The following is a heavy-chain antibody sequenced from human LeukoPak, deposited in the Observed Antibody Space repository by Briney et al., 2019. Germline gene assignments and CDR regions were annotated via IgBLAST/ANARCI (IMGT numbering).Heavy chain of an antibody. CDR1: GYTFTSYG. CDR3: ARPRSGYSGYDFGVAGGYFDY. CDR2: ISAYNGNT. D-gene: IGHD5-12*01. V-gene: IGHV1-18*01. J-gene: IGHJ4*02. Sequence: ASVKVSCKASGYTFTSYGISWVRQAPGQGLEWMGWISAYNGNTNYAQKLQGRVTMTTDTSTSTAYMELRSLRSDYTAVYYCARPRSGYSGYDFGVAGGYFDYWGQGTLVTVSS.